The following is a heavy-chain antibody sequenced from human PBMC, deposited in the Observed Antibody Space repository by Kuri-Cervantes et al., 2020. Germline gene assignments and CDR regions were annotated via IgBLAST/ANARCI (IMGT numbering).Heavy chain of an antibody. Sequence: GESLKISCAASGFTFSSYWMFWVRQAPGKGLEWVASIHQHGSEQHYVDSVKGRFTISRDNAKNSLCLQMSSLRVEDTAAYYCARGPRGYSGYDYSYYYLDVWGKGTTVTVSS. CDR2: IHQHGSEQ. J-gene: IGHJ6*03. CDR1: GFTFSSYW. CDR3: ARGPRGYSGYDYSYYYLDV. V-gene: IGHV3-7*01. D-gene: IGHD5-12*01.